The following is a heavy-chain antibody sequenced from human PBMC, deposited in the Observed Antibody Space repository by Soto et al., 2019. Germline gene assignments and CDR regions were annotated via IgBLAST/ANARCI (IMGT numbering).Heavy chain of an antibody. CDR2: ILNDGSNR. D-gene: IGHD3-10*01. Sequence: QVQLVESGGGVVQPGRSLRLSCAAYEFTFSNYGMHWVRQAPGKGLEWVAVILNDGSNRYHADSVKDRFTISRDNSKNTLYLQMNSLRAEDTAVYYCARDDEYSGNGMDVWGQGTTVTVS. CDR1: EFTFSNYG. V-gene: IGHV3-33*01. CDR3: ARDDEYSGNGMDV. J-gene: IGHJ6*02.